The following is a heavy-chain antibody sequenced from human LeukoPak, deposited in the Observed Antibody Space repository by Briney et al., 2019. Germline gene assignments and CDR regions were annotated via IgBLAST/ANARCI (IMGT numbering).Heavy chain of an antibody. Sequence: SETLSLTCAVYGGSFSGYYWSWIRQPPGKGLEWIGEINHSGSTNYNPSLKSRVTISVDTSKNQFSLKLSSVTAADTAVYYCARGDYDSFGNWGQGTLVTVSS. CDR1: GGSFSGYY. V-gene: IGHV4-34*01. CDR3: ARGDYDSFGN. J-gene: IGHJ4*02. D-gene: IGHD3-22*01. CDR2: INHSGST.